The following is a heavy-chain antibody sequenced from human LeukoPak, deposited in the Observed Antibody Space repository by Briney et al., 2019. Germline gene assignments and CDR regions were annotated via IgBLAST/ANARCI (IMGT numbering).Heavy chain of an antibody. D-gene: IGHD5-18*01. J-gene: IGHJ4*02. CDR3: AREETPMVHDY. CDR1: RFTFSTYT. CDR2: ITRSSRYI. V-gene: IGHV3-21*01. Sequence: GGSLRLSCAASRFTFSTYTMNWVRQAPGKGLEWVPSITRSSRYIYYADSVKGRFTISRDNAKNSLYLQMNSLRAEDTAVYYCAREETPMVHDYWGQGTLVTVSS.